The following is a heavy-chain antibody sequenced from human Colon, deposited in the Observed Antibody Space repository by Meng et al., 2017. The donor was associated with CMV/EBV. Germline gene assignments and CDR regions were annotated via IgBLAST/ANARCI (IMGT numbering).Heavy chain of an antibody. CDR2: VYWNDDK. CDR1: FSLNPIQLS. CDR3: AHGGSGYDFGAGGFDY. Sequence: FSLNPIQLSVGWIRQPLGKALEWLALVYWNDDKRYNPSLKNRLTVTKDTSKSQVVLRVTNMDPVDSGTYFCAHGGSGYDFGAGGFDYWGQGILVTVSS. J-gene: IGHJ4*02. V-gene: IGHV2-5*01. D-gene: IGHD5-12*01.